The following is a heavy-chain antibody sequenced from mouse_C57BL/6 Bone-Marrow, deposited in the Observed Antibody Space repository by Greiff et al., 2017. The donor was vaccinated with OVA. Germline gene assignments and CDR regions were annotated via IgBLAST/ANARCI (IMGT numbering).Heavy chain of an antibody. J-gene: IGHJ3*01. CDR2: INPGSGGT. CDR1: GYAFTNYL. CDR3: ARSTAQAIAY. V-gene: IGHV1-54*01. D-gene: IGHD3-2*02. Sequence: LQESGAELVRPGTSVKVSCKASGYAFTNYLIEWVTQRPGQGLEWIGVINPGSGGTNYNEKFKGKATLTADKSSSTAYMQLSSLTSEDSAVYFCARSTAQAIAYWGQGTLVTVSA.